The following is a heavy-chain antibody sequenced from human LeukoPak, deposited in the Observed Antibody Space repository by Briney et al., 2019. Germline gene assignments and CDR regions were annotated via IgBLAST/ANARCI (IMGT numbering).Heavy chain of an antibody. CDR1: GGSFSGYY. D-gene: IGHD3-22*01. J-gene: IGHJ4*02. CDR3: ARSKDGSGFAAY. Sequence: KTSETLSLTCAVYGGSFSGYYWTWIRQPPGKGLEWIGEINHSGNTNYNPSLKSRVAISVDTSKNQFSLKLSSVNAADTAMYYCARSKDGSGFAAYWGQGTQVTVSS. V-gene: IGHV4-34*01. CDR2: INHSGNT.